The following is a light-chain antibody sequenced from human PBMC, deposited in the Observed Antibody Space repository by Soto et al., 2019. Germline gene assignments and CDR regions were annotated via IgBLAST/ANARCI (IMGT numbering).Light chain of an antibody. CDR1: PPLNSAY. CDR3: HQFGYSPRT. J-gene: IGKJ1*01. Sequence: EXSXLSXXATPPLNSAYFSWFQQRPGQAPRLLIFATSSRATDIPDSFSGSGSGTDFTLAISRLEPEDFAVYYCHQFGYSPRTFGQGTTVDI. V-gene: IGKV3-20*01. CDR2: ATS.